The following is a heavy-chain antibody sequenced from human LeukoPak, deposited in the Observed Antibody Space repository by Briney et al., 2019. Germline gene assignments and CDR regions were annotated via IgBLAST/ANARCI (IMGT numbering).Heavy chain of an antibody. CDR3: TRASNWAWTY. V-gene: IGHV3-7*01. D-gene: IGHD7-27*01. CDR2: IKQDGSEK. Sequence: GGSLRLSCAASGFTFSSYWMHWVRQAPGKGLEWVANIKQDGSEKYYLDPVKGRFTISRDNAGSSLYLQMDSLRAEDTAVYYCTRASNWAWTYWGQGTLVTVSS. CDR1: GFTFSSYW. J-gene: IGHJ4*02.